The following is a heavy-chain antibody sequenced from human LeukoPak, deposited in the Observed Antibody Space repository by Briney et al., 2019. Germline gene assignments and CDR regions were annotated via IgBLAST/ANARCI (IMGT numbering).Heavy chain of an antibody. Sequence: ASVKVSCKASGYIFTNYGISWVRQAPGQGLEWMGWISAYNGNTNCAQKLQGRVTMTTDTSTNTAYMDLKSLRSDDTAVYYCARGLGSSLVDYWGQGTLVTVSS. D-gene: IGHD6-6*01. CDR3: ARGLGSSLVDY. V-gene: IGHV1-18*01. CDR2: ISAYNGNT. CDR1: GYIFTNYG. J-gene: IGHJ4*02.